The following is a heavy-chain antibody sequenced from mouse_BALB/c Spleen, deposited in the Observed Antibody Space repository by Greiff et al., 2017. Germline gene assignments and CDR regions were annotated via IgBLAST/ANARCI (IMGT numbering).Heavy chain of an antibody. D-gene: IGHD2-3*01. CDR2: IWAGGST. Sequence: QVQLKESGPGLVAPSQSLSITCTVSGFSLTSYGVHWVRQPPGKGLEWLGVIWAGGSTNYTSALMSRLSISKDNSKSQVFLKMNSLQTDDTAMYYCSRDHDGYYVAMDYWGQGTSVTVSS. CDR3: SRDHDGYYVAMDY. V-gene: IGHV2-9*02. J-gene: IGHJ4*01. CDR1: GFSLTSYG.